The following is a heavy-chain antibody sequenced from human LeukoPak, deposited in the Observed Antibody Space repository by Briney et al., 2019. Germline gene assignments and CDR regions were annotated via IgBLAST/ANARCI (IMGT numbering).Heavy chain of an antibody. CDR3: ARAYYCSSTSCYPYYYYMDV. CDR2: MNPNSGNT. V-gene: IGHV1-8*01. Sequence: ASVKVSCKASGYTFTSYDINWVRQATGQGLEWMGWMNPNSGNTGYAQKFQGRVTMTRDTSISTAYMELSGLRSDDTAVYYCARAYYCSSTSCYPYYYYMDVWGKGTTVTVSS. CDR1: GYTFTSYD. J-gene: IGHJ6*03. D-gene: IGHD2-2*01.